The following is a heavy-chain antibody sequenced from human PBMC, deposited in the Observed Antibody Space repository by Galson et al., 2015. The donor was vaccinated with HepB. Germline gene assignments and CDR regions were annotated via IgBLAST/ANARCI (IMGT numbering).Heavy chain of an antibody. Sequence: SVKVSCKASGGTFSRYAISWVRQAPGQGLEWMGGIIPIFGRANYAQKLQGRVTITADESTSTAYMDLRSLRSEDTAVYYCARGSPDYGDKPAPFNYWGRGTLVTVSS. CDR1: GGTFSRYA. V-gene: IGHV1-69*13. D-gene: IGHD4/OR15-4a*01. CDR3: ARGSPDYGDKPAPFNY. J-gene: IGHJ4*02. CDR2: IIPIFGRA.